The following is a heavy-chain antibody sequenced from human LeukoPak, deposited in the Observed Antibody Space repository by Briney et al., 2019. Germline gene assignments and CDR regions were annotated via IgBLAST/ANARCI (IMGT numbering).Heavy chain of an antibody. CDR3: ARPGGSKKAFDI. J-gene: IGHJ3*02. CDR1: GYTFTGYY. CDR2: INPNCGGT. V-gene: IGHV1-2*02. Sequence: ASVKVSCKASGYTFTGYYMHWVRQAPGQGLEWMGWINPNCGGTNYAQKFQGRVTMTRDTSISTAYMELSRLRSDDAAVYYCARPGGSKKAFDIWGQGTMVTVSS. D-gene: IGHD3-10*01.